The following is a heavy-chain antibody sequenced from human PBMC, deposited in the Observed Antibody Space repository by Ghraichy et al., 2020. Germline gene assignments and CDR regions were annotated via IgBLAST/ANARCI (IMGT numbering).Heavy chain of an antibody. CDR3: AREYFDYGDLPPDY. CDR2: INSDGSST. D-gene: IGHD4-17*01. V-gene: IGHV3-74*01. J-gene: IGHJ4*02. Sequence: GGSLRLSCAASGFTFSSYWMHWVRQAPGKGLVWVSRINSDGSSTTYADSVKGRFTISRDNARNTLYLQMNSLRAEDTAVYYCAREYFDYGDLPPDYWGQGTLVTVSS. CDR1: GFTFSSYW.